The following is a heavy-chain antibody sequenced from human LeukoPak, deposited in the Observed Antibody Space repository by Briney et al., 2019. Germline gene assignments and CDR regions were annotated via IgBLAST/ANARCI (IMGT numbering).Heavy chain of an antibody. CDR1: GYTFTSYG. D-gene: IGHD6-6*01. J-gene: IGHJ6*03. Sequence: GASVKVSCKASGYTFTSYGISWVRQAPGQGLEWMGWISAYNGNTNYAQKLQGRVTMTTDTSTSTAYMELRSLRSDDTAVYYCARVRAARHYYYMDVWGKGTTVTVSS. CDR3: ARVRAARHYYYMDV. CDR2: ISAYNGNT. V-gene: IGHV1-18*01.